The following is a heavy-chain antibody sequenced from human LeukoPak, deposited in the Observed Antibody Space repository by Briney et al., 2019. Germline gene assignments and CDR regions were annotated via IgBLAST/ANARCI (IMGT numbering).Heavy chain of an antibody. V-gene: IGHV4-4*07. D-gene: IGHD2-15*01. J-gene: IGHJ4*02. CDR2: IYTSGST. Sequence: SETLSLTCTVSGGSISSYYWSWIRQPAGKGLEWIGRIYTSGSTNYNPSLKSRVTISIDKSNNQFSLNLTSVTAADTAVYYCARDGNGSRAFDYWGQGTLVTVFS. CDR3: ARDGNGSRAFDY. CDR1: GGSISSYY.